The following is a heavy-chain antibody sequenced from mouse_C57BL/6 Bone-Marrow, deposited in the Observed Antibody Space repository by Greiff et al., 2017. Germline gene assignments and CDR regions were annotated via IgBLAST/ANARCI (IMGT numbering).Heavy chain of an antibody. J-gene: IGHJ2*01. D-gene: IGHD2-4*01. CDR3: ARAIYYDYDGGGFDY. CDR1: GFSLTSYA. V-gene: IGHV2-9-1*01. CDR2: IWTGGGT. Sequence: VQLVESGPGLVAPSQSLSITCTVSGFSLTSYAISWVRQPPGKGLEWLGVIWTGGGTNYNSALKSRLSISKDNSKSQVFLKMNSLQTDDTARYYCARAIYYDYDGGGFDYWGQGTTPTVSS.